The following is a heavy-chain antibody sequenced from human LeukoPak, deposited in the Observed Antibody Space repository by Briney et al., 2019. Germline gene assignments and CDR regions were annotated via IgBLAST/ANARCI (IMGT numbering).Heavy chain of an antibody. CDR2: IYYSGST. D-gene: IGHD1-14*01. J-gene: IGHJ4*02. CDR3: ARDRDDSGSYFDY. V-gene: IGHV4-31*03. CDR1: GGSISSGGYY. Sequence: SQTLSLTCTVSGGSISSGGYYWSWIRQHPGKGLEWIGYIYYSGSTYYNPSLKSRVTISVDTSKNQFSLKLSSVTAADTAVYYCARDRDDSGSYFDYWGQGTLVTVSS.